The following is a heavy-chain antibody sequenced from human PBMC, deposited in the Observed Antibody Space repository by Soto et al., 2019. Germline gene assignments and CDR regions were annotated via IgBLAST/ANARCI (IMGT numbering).Heavy chain of an antibody. V-gene: IGHV3-23*01. Sequence: PGGSLRLSCIASGVTFSNFGMRWVRQAPGKGLEWVSTVDGGGDSTHYADSVKGRFTIFRENSKNTVCLQMNSLRAEDTAIYYCGEDVGYGFTVFDFWGQGTLVTVSS. D-gene: IGHD4-4*01. CDR1: GVTFSNFG. CDR3: GEDVGYGFTVFDF. J-gene: IGHJ4*02. CDR2: VDGGGDST.